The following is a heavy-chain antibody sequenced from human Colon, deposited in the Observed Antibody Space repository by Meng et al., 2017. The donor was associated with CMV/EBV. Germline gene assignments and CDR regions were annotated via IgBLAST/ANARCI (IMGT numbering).Heavy chain of an antibody. Sequence: GGSLRLSCVASGFTFSNSDMHWVRQAPGKGLEWVAVISKDGSNKYYTDSVKGRFTLSRDNSQNMLYLQMDTLRVDDTAVYYCARDRVYGMDVWGQGTTVTVSS. CDR1: GFTFSNSD. CDR2: ISKDGSNK. J-gene: IGHJ6*02. V-gene: IGHV3-30-3*01. CDR3: ARDRVYGMDV.